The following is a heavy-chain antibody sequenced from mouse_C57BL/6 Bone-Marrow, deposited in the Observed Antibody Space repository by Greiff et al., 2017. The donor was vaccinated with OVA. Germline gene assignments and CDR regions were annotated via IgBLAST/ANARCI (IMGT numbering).Heavy chain of an antibody. CDR1: GYAFSSSW. CDR3: ARYGGYYVGFAN. Sequence: VQLQQSGPELVKPGASVKISCKASGYAFSSSWMNWVKQRPGKGLEWIGRIYPGDGDTNYNGKFKGKATLTADKSSSTAYMQLSSLTSEDSAVDFWARYGGYYVGFANWGQGTLVTVSA. CDR2: IYPGDGDT. D-gene: IGHD2-3*01. J-gene: IGHJ3*01. V-gene: IGHV1-82*01.